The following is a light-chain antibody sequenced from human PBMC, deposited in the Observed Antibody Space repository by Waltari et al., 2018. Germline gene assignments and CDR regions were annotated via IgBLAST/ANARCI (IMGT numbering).Light chain of an antibody. CDR3: TSYTSSNTYV. CDR2: DVS. CDR1: SSDVGSYNY. J-gene: IGLJ1*01. Sequence: QSALTQPASVSGSRGQSITISCTGTSSDVGSYNYVPWYQQHPGKAPKLMIHDVSKRPSEVSNRCSGYKCGNAASLTISALQAEDEADYYCTSYTSSNTYVFGTGTKVTVL. V-gene: IGLV2-14*01.